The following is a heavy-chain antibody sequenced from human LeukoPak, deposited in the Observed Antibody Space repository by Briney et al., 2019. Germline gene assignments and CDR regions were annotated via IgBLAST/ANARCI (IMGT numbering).Heavy chain of an antibody. D-gene: IGHD3-16*01. J-gene: IGHJ4*02. Sequence: GGSLRLSCAASGFTFDDYGMSWVRQAPGKGLEWVSGINWSGAGTGYADSVKGRLTISRDNGKNSLYLQMNSLRAEDTALYYCARALRRYKYDYPSPDNWGQGTLVTVSS. CDR2: INWSGAGT. V-gene: IGHV3-20*04. CDR3: ARALRRYKYDYPSPDN. CDR1: GFTFDDYG.